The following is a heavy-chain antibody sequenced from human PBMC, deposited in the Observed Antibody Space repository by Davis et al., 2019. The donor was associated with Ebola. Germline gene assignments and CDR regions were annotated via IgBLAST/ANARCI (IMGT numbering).Heavy chain of an antibody. CDR1: GYTFTSYD. J-gene: IGHJ4*02. CDR3: ARGRAMVRGDHNDY. D-gene: IGHD3-10*01. V-gene: IGHV1-8*01. CDR2: MNPNSGNT. Sequence: ASVKVSCKASGYTFTSYDINWVRQATGQGLEWMGWMNPNSGNTGYAQKLQGRVTMTTDTSTSTAYMELRSLRSDDTAVYYCARGRAMVRGDHNDYWGQGTLVTVSS.